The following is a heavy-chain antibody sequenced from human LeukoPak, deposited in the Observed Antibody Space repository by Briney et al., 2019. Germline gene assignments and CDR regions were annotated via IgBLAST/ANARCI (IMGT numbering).Heavy chain of an antibody. D-gene: IGHD2-15*01. J-gene: IGHJ4*02. CDR1: GFTFNNYA. CDR3: AKSPVSSCRGSFCYPFDY. CDR2: VSASGAIA. V-gene: IGHV3-23*01. Sequence: GGSLRLSCAATGFTFNNYAMSWDRQAPGKGLEWVSTVSASGAIAYYTDSDKGRFTISRDNSRNTLYLQMNTLRAEDTAVYFCAKSPVSSCRGSFCYPFDYWGQGNLVTVSS.